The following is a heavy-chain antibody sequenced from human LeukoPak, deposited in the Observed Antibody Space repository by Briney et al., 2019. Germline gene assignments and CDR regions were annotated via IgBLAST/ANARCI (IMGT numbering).Heavy chain of an antibody. CDR3: AKRYYDFPLDY. CDR2: MSANGGET. Sequence: GGSLRLSCAASGFTFSIYAMNWVRQAPGKGLEWVSSMSANGGETHYADSVKGRFTISRDNSKNTLNLQINNPRVEDTAVYYCAKRYYDFPLDYWGQGTLVTVSS. V-gene: IGHV3-23*01. J-gene: IGHJ4*02. D-gene: IGHD3-3*01. CDR1: GFTFSIYA.